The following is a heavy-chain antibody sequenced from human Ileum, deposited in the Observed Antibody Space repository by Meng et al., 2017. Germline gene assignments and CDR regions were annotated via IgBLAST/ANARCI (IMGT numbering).Heavy chain of an antibody. Sequence: ASVKVSCKASGYTFTSYDINWVRQATGQGLEWMGWMNPNSGNTGYAQKFQGRVTKTRNTSISTAYMELSSLRSEDTAVYYCARGGNDYYYYGMDVWGQGTTVTVSS. CDR2: MNPNSGNT. J-gene: IGHJ6*02. D-gene: IGHD1-14*01. CDR3: ARGGNDYYYYGMDV. V-gene: IGHV1-8*01. CDR1: GYTFTSYD.